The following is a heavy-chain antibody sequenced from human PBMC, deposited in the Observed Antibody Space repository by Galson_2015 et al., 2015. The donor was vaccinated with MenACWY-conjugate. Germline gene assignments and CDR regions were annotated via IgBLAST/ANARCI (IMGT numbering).Heavy chain of an antibody. V-gene: IGHV3-74*01. CDR2: INSDGGVA. Sequence: SLRLSCAASGFTFSSLRMHWVRQAPGKGLVWVSHINSDGGVANYADSVKGRFTISRDNARNTLYLQMNSLRTEDTAVYYCARDYYDSHFDYWGQGTLVTVSS. CDR3: ARDYYDSHFDY. D-gene: IGHD3-22*01. CDR1: GFTFSSLR. J-gene: IGHJ4*02.